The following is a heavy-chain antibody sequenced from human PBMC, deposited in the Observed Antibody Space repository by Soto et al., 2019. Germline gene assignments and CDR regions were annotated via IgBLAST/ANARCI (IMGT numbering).Heavy chain of an antibody. D-gene: IGHD6-25*01. CDR1: GGSISSGGYY. Sequence: PSETLSLTCTVSGGSISSGGYYWSWIRQHPGKGLEWIGYIYYSGSTYYNPSLKSRVTISVDTSKNQFSLKLTSVTAADTAVYYCARDSLGSRFFDYWGQGTLVTVSS. J-gene: IGHJ4*02. V-gene: IGHV4-31*03. CDR2: IYYSGST. CDR3: ARDSLGSRFFDY.